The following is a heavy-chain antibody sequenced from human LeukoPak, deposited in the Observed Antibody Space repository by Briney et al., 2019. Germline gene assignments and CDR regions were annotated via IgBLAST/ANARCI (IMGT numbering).Heavy chain of an antibody. V-gene: IGHV4-39*01. D-gene: IGHD3-22*01. CDR2: IYYSGST. CDR1: GGSISSYY. Sequence: SETLSLTCTVSGGSISSYYWSWIRQPPGKGLEWIGSIYYSGSTYYNPSLKSRVTISVDTSKNQFSLKLSSVTAADTAVYYCASGDDSSGSVDYWGQGTLVTVSS. J-gene: IGHJ4*02. CDR3: ASGDDSSGSVDY.